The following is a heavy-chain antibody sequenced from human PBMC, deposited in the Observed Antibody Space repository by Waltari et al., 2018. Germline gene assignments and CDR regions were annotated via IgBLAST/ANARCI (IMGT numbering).Heavy chain of an antibody. CDR2: ISGSGGST. D-gene: IGHD1-1*01. CDR3: AKEHPGPPPDY. CDR1: GFTFTNYA. J-gene: IGHJ4*02. Sequence: EVQLLESGGGLVQPGGSLRLSCSASGFTFTNYALIGVRQAPGKGPEWVSSISGSGGSTYYADSVQGRFTISRDNSRNALYLQMNSLRADDTAVYFCAKEHPGPPPDYWGQGTLVTVSS. V-gene: IGHV3-23*01.